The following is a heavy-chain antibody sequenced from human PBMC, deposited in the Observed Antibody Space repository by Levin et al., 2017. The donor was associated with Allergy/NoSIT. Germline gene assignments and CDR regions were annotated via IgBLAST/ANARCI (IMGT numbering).Heavy chain of an antibody. CDR3: ARGRRYCSGGSCTYYFDY. CDR1: GYTFTSYD. D-gene: IGHD2-15*01. V-gene: IGHV1-8*01. CDR2: MNPNSGNT. Sequence: ASVKVSCKASGYTFTSYDINWVRQATGQGLEWMGWMNPNSGNTGYAQKFQGRVTMTRNTSISTAYMELSSLRSEDTAVYYCARGRRYCSGGSCTYYFDYWGHGTLVTVSS. J-gene: IGHJ4*01.